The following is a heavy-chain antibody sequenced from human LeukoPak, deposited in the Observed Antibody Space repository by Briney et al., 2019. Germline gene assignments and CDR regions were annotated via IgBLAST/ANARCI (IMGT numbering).Heavy chain of an antibody. CDR2: ISSSSSTI. CDR3: VRDSYCGGDCYRLHDL. J-gene: IGHJ4*02. D-gene: IGHD2-21*02. CDR1: GFTFSMFS. Sequence: GGSLRLSCAASGFTFSMFSMNWVRQAPGKGLEWISYISSSSSTIHYADSVKGRFTISRDNAKKSLYLQMSSLRAEDAALYFCVRDSYCGGDCYRLHDLWGQGTLVAVSS. V-gene: IGHV3-48*01.